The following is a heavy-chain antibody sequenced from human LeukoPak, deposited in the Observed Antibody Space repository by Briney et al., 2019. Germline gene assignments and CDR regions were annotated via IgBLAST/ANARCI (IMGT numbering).Heavy chain of an antibody. CDR2: ISHSGSTI. CDR3: ARDSGNSFDY. V-gene: IGHV3-48*02. CDR1: GFTFSNYW. Sequence: GGSLRLSCAASGFTFSNYWMTWFRQAPGKGLEWVSYISHSGSTIYYADSVKGRFTISRDNAKNSLYLQMNSLRDEDTAVYYCARDSGNSFDYWGQGTLVTVSS. J-gene: IGHJ4*02.